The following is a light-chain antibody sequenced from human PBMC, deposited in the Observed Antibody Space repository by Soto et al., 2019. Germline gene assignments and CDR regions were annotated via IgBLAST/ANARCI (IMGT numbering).Light chain of an antibody. CDR1: HSISSW. Sequence: DIQMTQSPSTLSASVGDRVTITCRASHSISSWLAWYQQKPGKAPKLLIYKASSLESGVPSRFSGSGSGTEFTLTISSLQPDDFATYYCQQYNSYSPEITFGGGTKVDIK. J-gene: IGKJ4*01. CDR2: KAS. V-gene: IGKV1-5*03. CDR3: QQYNSYSPEIT.